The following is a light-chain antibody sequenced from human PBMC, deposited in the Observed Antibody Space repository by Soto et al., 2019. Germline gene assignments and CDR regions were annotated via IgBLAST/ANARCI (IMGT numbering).Light chain of an antibody. CDR2: EVS. CDR3: SSYTSSSTL. Sequence: QSALTQPASVSGSPGQSITISCTGTSSDVGGYNYVSWYQQHPGKAPKLMIYEVSNRPSGVSNRFSGSKSGNTASLTISGLQAEDEADYYSSSYTSSSTLFGRGTKLTVL. V-gene: IGLV2-14*01. J-gene: IGLJ3*02. CDR1: SSDVGGYNY.